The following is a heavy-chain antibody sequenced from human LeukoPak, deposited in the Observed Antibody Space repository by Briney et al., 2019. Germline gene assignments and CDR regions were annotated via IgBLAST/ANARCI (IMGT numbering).Heavy chain of an antibody. Sequence: GASVKVSCKASGYTFNTYGITWVRQAPGQGLEWMGWISPYNGNTNYAQKFQGRVTLTTDTSTSTAYMELRSLRSDDTAVYYCARQGCTNGVCYVADYWGQGTLVTVSS. V-gene: IGHV1-18*01. CDR3: ARQGCTNGVCYVADY. CDR2: ISPYNGNT. CDR1: GYTFNTYG. J-gene: IGHJ4*02. D-gene: IGHD2-8*01.